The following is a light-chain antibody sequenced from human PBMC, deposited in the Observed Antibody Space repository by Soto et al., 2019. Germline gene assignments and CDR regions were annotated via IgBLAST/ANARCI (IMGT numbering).Light chain of an antibody. CDR3: QQYGSSHT. CDR2: GAS. J-gene: IGKJ4*01. V-gene: IGKV3-20*01. CDR1: QSVTSSY. Sequence: EIVLTQSPGTLSLSPGERATLSFRASQSVTSSYLAWYEQKPVQAPRLLIYGASSRATGIPDRFSGSGSGTDFSLTISRLEPEDLAVYYCQQYGSSHTFGGGTKVEIK.